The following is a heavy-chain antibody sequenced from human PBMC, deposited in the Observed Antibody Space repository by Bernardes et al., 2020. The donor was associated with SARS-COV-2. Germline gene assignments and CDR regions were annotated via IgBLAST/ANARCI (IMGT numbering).Heavy chain of an antibody. CDR2: TYHRSTWYT. CDR1: GYSVSSNSAA. V-gene: IGHV6-1*01. Sequence: SQTLSLTCAISGYSVSSNSAAWHWIRQTPSRGLEWLGRTYHRSTWYTDLAVSMRGRITINPDTSRNQFSLHLNSVTPEDSAVFYCARETSSGVTYDNNGMDVWGQGTTVTVSS. J-gene: IGHJ6*02. CDR3: ARETSSGVTYDNNGMDV. D-gene: IGHD6-19*01.